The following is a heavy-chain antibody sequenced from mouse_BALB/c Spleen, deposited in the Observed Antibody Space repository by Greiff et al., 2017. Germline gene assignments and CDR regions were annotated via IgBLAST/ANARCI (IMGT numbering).Heavy chain of an antibody. D-gene: IGHD1-2*01. Sequence: EVMLVESGPGLVKPSQSLSLTCTVTGYSITSDYAWNWIRQFPGNKLEWMGYISYSGSTSYNPSLKSRISITRDTSKNQFFLQLNSVTTEDTATYYCARAQFITTAGLAYWGQGTLVTVSA. CDR3: ARAQFITTAGLAY. J-gene: IGHJ3*01. V-gene: IGHV3-2*02. CDR2: ISYSGST. CDR1: GYSITSDYA.